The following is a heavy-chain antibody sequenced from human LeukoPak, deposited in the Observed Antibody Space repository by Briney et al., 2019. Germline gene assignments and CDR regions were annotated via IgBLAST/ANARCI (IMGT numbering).Heavy chain of an antibody. J-gene: IGHJ4*02. CDR2: IYYSGST. CDR3: ARDRGGDGYNDYYFDY. CDR1: GGSISSYY. Sequence: SETLSLTCTVSGGSISSYYWSCIRQPPGKGLEWIGYIYYSGSTNYNPSLKSRVTISVDTSKNQFSLKLSSVTAADTAVYYCARDRGGDGYNDYYFDYWGQGTLVTVSS. V-gene: IGHV4-59*01. D-gene: IGHD5-24*01.